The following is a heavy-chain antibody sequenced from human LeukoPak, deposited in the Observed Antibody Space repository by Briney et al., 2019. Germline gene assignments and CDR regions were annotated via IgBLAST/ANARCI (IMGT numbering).Heavy chain of an antibody. V-gene: IGHV4-59*01. D-gene: IGHD1-26*01. CDR3: AREREGARGYDY. Sequence: SETLSLTCTVSGGSISSYYWSWIRQPPGKGLEWIGYIYYSGSTNYNPSLKSRVTISVDTSKNQFSLKLSSVTAADTAVYYCAREREGARGYDYWGQGTLVTASS. CDR2: IYYSGST. CDR1: GGSISSYY. J-gene: IGHJ4*02.